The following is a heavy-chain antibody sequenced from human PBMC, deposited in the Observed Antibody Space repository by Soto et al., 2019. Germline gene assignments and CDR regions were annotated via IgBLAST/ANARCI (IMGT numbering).Heavy chain of an antibody. CDR3: ARVRYNWFDP. J-gene: IGHJ5*02. CDR1: GGSISSGDYY. V-gene: IGHV4-30-4*01. CDR2: IYYSGST. Sequence: SETLSLTCTVSGGSISSGDYYWSWIRQPPGKGLEWIGYIYYSGSTYYNPSLKSRVTISVDTSKNQFSLKLSSATAADTAVFYCARVRYNWFDPWGQGTLVTVSS.